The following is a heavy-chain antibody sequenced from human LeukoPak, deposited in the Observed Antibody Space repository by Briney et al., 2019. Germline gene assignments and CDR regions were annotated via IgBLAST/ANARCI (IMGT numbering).Heavy chain of an antibody. CDR2: INTNTGNP. D-gene: IGHD1-26*01. CDR3: ARDGSYSPRCWFDP. J-gene: IGHJ5*02. CDR1: GYTYTTYA. Sequence: ASVKVSCKASGYTYTTYAMNWVRQAPGQGLEWMGWINTNTGNPTYAQGFTGRFVFSLDTSVSTAYLQISSLKAEDTAVYYCARDGSYSPRCWFDPWGQGTLVTVSS. V-gene: IGHV7-4-1*02.